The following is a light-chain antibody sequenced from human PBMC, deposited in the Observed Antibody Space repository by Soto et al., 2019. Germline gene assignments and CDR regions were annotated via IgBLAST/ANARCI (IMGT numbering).Light chain of an antibody. Sequence: DIQLTQSPSFLSASVGDRVTITCRASQGLSSDLAWNQQKPGKAPKLLIYAASTLQSGVPSRFSGSGSGTEFTLTISSLQPEDFPTYYCQQLNTYPITFGQATLL. CDR1: QGLSSD. CDR3: QQLNTYPIT. J-gene: IGKJ5*01. CDR2: AAS. V-gene: IGKV1-9*01.